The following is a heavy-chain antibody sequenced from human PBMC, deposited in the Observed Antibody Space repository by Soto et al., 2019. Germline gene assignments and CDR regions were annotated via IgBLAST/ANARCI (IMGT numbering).Heavy chain of an antibody. CDR3: ARSIVVLTALDY. Sequence: QVQLVQSGAEEKKPGASVKVSCKASGYTFTSYAMHWVRQAPGQRLEGMGWINAGNGNTKYSQKFQGRVTITRDTSASTAYMEMSSLRSEDTAVYYGARSIVVLTALDYWGQGTLVTVSS. J-gene: IGHJ4*02. V-gene: IGHV1-3*05. CDR1: GYTFTSYA. CDR2: INAGNGNT. D-gene: IGHD2-21*02.